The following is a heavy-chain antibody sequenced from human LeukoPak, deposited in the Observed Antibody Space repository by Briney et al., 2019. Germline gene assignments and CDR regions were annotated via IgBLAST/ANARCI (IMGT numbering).Heavy chain of an antibody. CDR3: ARGTYDGTFYFDS. CDR1: GGTFGRYG. CDR2: TIPIRGMT. V-gene: IGHV1-69*04. D-gene: IGHD3-16*01. Sequence: SVKVSCKISGGTFGRYGIRWVGQAPGQGLEWMGRTIPIRGMTNYAQKFQGRVTITADTSTSTAYMELSSLTSEDTAVYFCARGTYDGTFYFDSWGQGTLVIVSS. J-gene: IGHJ4*02.